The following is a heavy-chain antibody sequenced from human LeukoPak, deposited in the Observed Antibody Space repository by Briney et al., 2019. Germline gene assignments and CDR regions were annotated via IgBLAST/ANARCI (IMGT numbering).Heavy chain of an antibody. J-gene: IGHJ4*02. V-gene: IGHV3-15*01. Sequence: PGGSLRLSCAASGFTLSNAYMGWVRQIPGKGLEWVGRIKSKTDGGTTDFAAPVKGRFSISRDDSKNTLNLQMNSLKTKDTGVYYCTTDRGITVRPLFDSWGQGTLVTVSS. D-gene: IGHD6-6*01. CDR2: IKSKTDGGTT. CDR1: GFTLSNAY. CDR3: TTDRGITVRPLFDS.